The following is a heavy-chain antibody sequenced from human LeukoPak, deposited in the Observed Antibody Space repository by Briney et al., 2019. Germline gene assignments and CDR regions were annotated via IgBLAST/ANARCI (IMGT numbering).Heavy chain of an antibody. J-gene: IGHJ4*02. CDR2: IYYSGST. V-gene: IGHV4-61*01. D-gene: IGHD7-27*01. CDR3: ARDSALTGDSGIDY. Sequence: SSETLSLTCTVSGGSVSSGSYYWSWIRQPPGKGLEWIGYIYYSGSTNYNPSLKSRVTISVDTSKNQFSLKLSSVTAADTAVYYCARDSALTGDSGIDYWGQGTLVTVSS. CDR1: GGSVSSGSYY.